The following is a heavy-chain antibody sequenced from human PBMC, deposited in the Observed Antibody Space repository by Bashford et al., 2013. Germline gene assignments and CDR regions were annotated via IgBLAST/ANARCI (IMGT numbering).Heavy chain of an antibody. CDR3: ARERAAAKKYYYYYMDV. D-gene: IGHD6-13*01. Sequence: SSETLSLTCTVSGGSISSYYWSWIRQPPGKGLEWIGYIYYSGSTNYNPSLKSRVTISVDTSKNQFSLKLSSVTAADTAVYYCARERAAAKKYYYYYMDVWGKGPGHRLL. CDR2: IYYSGST. V-gene: IGHV4-59*01. J-gene: IGHJ6*03. CDR1: GGSISSYY.